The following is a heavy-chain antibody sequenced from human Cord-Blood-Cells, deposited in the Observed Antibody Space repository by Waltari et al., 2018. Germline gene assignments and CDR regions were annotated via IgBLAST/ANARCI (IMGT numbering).Heavy chain of an antibody. D-gene: IGHD2-15*01. J-gene: IGHJ6*02. CDR1: GGTFSSYA. CDR3: ARGYCSGGSCYYYYGMDV. Sequence: QVQLVQSGAEVKKPGSSVKVSCKASGGTFSSYAISWVRQAPGQGLEWMGGIIPIFGTANYAQKFQGRGTITADESTSTAYMELSSLRSEDTAVYYCARGYCSGGSCYYYYGMDVWGQGTTVTVSS. V-gene: IGHV1-69*01. CDR2: IIPIFGTA.